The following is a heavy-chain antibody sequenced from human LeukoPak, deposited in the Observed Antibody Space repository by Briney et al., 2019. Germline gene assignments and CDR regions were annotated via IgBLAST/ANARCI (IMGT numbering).Heavy chain of an antibody. CDR3: AKDGFDYYDSSGYYYFDY. CDR2: ISTRGGGI. Sequence: GGSLRLSCAASGFMFSNYAMSWVRQAPGKGLEWVSGISTRGGGIYYADSVKGRFTISRDNSKNTLCLQMKSPRAEDTAVYYCAKDGFDYYDSSGYYYFDYWGQGTLVTVSS. CDR1: GFMFSNYA. V-gene: IGHV3-23*01. D-gene: IGHD3-22*01. J-gene: IGHJ4*02.